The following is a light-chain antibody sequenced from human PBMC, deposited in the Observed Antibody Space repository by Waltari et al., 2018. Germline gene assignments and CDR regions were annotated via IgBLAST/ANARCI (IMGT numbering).Light chain of an antibody. Sequence: DIQMTQSPSTLSASVGDRVTITCRASQSISSWLAWYQQKPGKAPKLLIYTASSLESGVPSRFSGSGSGTEFTLTISSLQPDDFATYYCQQYNNYPFTFGPGTKVDIK. V-gene: IGKV1-5*03. CDR2: TAS. CDR3: QQYNNYPFT. CDR1: QSISSW. J-gene: IGKJ3*01.